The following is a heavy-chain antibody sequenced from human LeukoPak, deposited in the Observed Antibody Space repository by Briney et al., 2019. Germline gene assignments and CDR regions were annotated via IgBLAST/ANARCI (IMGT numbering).Heavy chain of an antibody. V-gene: IGHV1-18*04. CDR2: ISAYNVNT. CDR3: ARFMYSDILTGYSALDY. CDR1: GYTFTSYG. J-gene: IGHJ4*02. Sequence: ASVKVSCKGSGYTFTSYGISWVRQAPGQGLEWMGWISAYNVNTNYAQKLQGRVTMTTDTSTSTAYMELRSLRSDDTAVYYCARFMYSDILTGYSALDYWGQGTLVAVSS. D-gene: IGHD3-9*01.